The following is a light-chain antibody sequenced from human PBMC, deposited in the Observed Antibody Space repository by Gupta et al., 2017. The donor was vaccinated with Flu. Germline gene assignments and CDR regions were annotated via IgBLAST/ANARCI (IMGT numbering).Light chain of an antibody. J-gene: IGKJ1*01. V-gene: IGKV2-28*01. CDR1: QSLLHSNGYNY. CDR2: LGS. CDR3: MQALQTPWT. Sequence: DIVMTQSSFPLLVTPGEPAYIPCRSSQSLLHSNGYNYLDWYLQKPGQSPQLLIYLGSNRASGVPDRFSGSGSGTDFTLKISRVEAEDVGVYYCMQALQTPWTFGQGTKVEIK.